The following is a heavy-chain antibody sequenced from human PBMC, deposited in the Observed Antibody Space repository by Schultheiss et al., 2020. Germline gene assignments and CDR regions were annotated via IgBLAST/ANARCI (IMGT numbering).Heavy chain of an antibody. Sequence: SETLSLTCTVSGGSISSGGYYWSWIRQPAGKGLEWIGRIYTSGSTNYNPSLKSRVTISVDTSKNQFSLKLSSVTAADTAVYYCASGSYFLDNWGRGTLVTVSS. D-gene: IGHD1-26*01. CDR3: ASGSYFLDN. CDR1: GGSISSGGYY. J-gene: IGHJ4*02. V-gene: IGHV4-61*02. CDR2: IYTSGST.